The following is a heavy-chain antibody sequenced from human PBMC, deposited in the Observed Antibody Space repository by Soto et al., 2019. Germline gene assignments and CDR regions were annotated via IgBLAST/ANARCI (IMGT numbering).Heavy chain of an antibody. D-gene: IGHD3-10*01. CDR2: INSGGST. V-gene: IGHV3-53*04. CDR3: ARGGLKGYYGSGSYYIFDY. CDR1: GFTVSSNY. J-gene: IGHJ4*02. Sequence: EVQLVESGGGLVQPGGSLRLSCAASGFTVSSNYMSWVRQAPGKGLEWVSVINSGGSTYYADSVKGRFTISRHNSKNTLYLQMNSLRAEDTAVYYCARGGLKGYYGSGSYYIFDYWGQGSLVTVSS.